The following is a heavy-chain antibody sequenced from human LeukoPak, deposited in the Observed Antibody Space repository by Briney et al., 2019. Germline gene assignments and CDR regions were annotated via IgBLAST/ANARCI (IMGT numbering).Heavy chain of an antibody. Sequence: ASVKVSCKVSGYTLTELSMHWVRQAPGKGLEWMGGFDPEDGETIYAQKFQGRVTMTEDTSTDTAYMELSSLRSEDTAEYYCATGVDILTGYYKYYFDYWGQGTLVTVSS. J-gene: IGHJ4*02. CDR2: FDPEDGET. CDR3: ATGVDILTGYYKYYFDY. D-gene: IGHD3-9*01. CDR1: GYTLTELS. V-gene: IGHV1-24*01.